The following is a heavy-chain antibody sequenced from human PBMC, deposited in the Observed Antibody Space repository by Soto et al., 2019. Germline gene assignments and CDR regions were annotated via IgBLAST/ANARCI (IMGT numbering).Heavy chain of an antibody. Sequence: GASVKVSCKASGYTFTNYAIHWVRQAPGQRFEWMGWINGGNGNTYYSEHFQGRVTFTRDTSAGTVYMQLSSLTSEDTAVYYCARDDSGFSGSHYIDYFNYWGQGALVTVSS. CDR1: GYTFTNYA. V-gene: IGHV1-3*01. CDR3: ARDDSGFSGSHYIDYFNY. J-gene: IGHJ4*02. D-gene: IGHD1-26*01. CDR2: INGGNGNT.